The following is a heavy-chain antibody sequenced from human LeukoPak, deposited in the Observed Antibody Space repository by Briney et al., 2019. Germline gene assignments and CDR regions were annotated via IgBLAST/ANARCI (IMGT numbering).Heavy chain of an antibody. CDR2: IYTSENT. V-gene: IGHV4-4*07. J-gene: IGHJ6*03. CDR3: AREGDYGDYSKSFYYMDV. Sequence: SETLSLTCTVSGGYIGSHYWSWIRQPAGKGLEWIGRIYTSENTDYNPSLKSRVTMSVDMSTSQFSLRLTSVTAADTAVYYCAREGDYGDYSKSFYYMDVWGKGTTVTVSS. D-gene: IGHD4-17*01. CDR1: GGYIGSHY.